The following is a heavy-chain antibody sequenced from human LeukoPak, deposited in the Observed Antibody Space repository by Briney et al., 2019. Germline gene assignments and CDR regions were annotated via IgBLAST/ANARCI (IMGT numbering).Heavy chain of an antibody. Sequence: GGSLRLSCTASGFTFGDYAMSWVRQAPGKGLEWVSSISSSSDYIYYADSVKGRFTVSRDNAKNSLFLQMNSLRRDDTAIYYCTRGLGSFAYSDAFDIWGQGTMVTVSS. CDR1: GFTFGDYA. V-gene: IGHV3-21*06. D-gene: IGHD3-16*01. CDR2: ISSSSDYI. CDR3: TRGLGSFAYSDAFDI. J-gene: IGHJ3*02.